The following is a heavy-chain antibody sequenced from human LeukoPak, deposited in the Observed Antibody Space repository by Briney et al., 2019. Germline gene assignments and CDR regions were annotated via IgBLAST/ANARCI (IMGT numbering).Heavy chain of an antibody. CDR2: ISSSSSYI. CDR1: GFTFSSYS. CDR3: ARDGGSGWPIDY. D-gene: IGHD6-19*01. Sequence: GSSLRLSCAASGFTFSSYSMNWVRQAPGKGLEWVSSISSSSSYIYYADSVKGRFTISRDNAKNSLYLQMNSLRAEDTAVYYCARDGGSGWPIDYWGQGTLVTVSS. J-gene: IGHJ4*02. V-gene: IGHV3-21*01.